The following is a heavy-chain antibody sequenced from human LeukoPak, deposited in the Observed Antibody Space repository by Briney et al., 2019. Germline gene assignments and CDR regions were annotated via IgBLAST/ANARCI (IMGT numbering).Heavy chain of an antibody. CDR3: ARGPTALEWLLLGSFDY. Sequence: PSETLSLTCTVSGGSISSYYWSWIRQPAGKGLEWIGRFYTSGSTNYNPSLKSRVTMSVDTSKNQFSLKLSSVTAADTAVYYCARGPTALEWLLLGSFDYWGQGTLVTVPS. D-gene: IGHD3-3*01. J-gene: IGHJ4*02. CDR1: GGSISSYY. CDR2: FYTSGST. V-gene: IGHV4-4*07.